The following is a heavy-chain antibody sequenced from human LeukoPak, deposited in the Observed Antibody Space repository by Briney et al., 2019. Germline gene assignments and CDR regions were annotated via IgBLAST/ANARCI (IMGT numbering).Heavy chain of an antibody. D-gene: IGHD3-3*01. J-gene: IGHJ6*02. Sequence: ASVKVSCTASGYTFTSYGISWVRQAPGQGLEWMAWIRAYNGNTNYAHTLQGRFTITTDTSTSTAYMELRSLRSDDTAVYYCARDFWSGYSHYYGMDVWGQGTTVTVSS. CDR1: GYTFTSYG. CDR3: ARDFWSGYSHYYGMDV. V-gene: IGHV1-18*01. CDR2: IRAYNGNT.